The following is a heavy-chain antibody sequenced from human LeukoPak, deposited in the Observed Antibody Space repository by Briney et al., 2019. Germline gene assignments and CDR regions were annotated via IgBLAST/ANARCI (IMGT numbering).Heavy chain of an antibody. J-gene: IGHJ3*02. CDR1: GFTFSSYS. D-gene: IGHD3-10*01. CDR3: ARGRSITLLRGVAMSDGFDI. CDR2: ISSSSSYI. Sequence: GGSLRLSCAASGFTFSSYSMNWVRQAPGKGLEWDSSISSSSSYIYYADSVKGRFTISRDNAKNLLFLQMNGLRAEDTALYYCARGRSITLLRGVAMSDGFDIWGQGAMVAVSS. V-gene: IGHV3-21*06.